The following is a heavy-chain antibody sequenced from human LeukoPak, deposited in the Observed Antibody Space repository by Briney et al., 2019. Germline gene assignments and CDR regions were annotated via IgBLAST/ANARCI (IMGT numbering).Heavy chain of an antibody. CDR1: GVSISGSNYY. CDR3: ARRYYFGSGSYPAHIDY. Sequence: SETLSLTCTVSGVSISGSNYYWGWIRQPPGKGLEWIGSIYYSGSTYYNPSLKSRVTISVDTSKNQFSLKLSSVTAADTAVYYCARRYYFGSGSYPAHIDYWGQGTLVTVSS. D-gene: IGHD3-10*01. CDR2: IYYSGST. V-gene: IGHV4-39*01. J-gene: IGHJ4*02.